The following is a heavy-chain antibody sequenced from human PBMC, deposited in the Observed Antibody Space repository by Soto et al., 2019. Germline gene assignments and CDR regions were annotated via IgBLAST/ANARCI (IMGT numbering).Heavy chain of an antibody. V-gene: IGHV3-7*01. CDR3: ASLCGDNAYYYYYMDV. Sequence: GGSLRLSCAASGFTFSSYWMSWVRQAPGKGLEWVANIKQDGSEKYYVDSVKGRFTISRDNAKNSLYLQMNSLRAEDTAAYYCASLCGDNAYYYYYMDVWGKGTTVTVSS. CDR2: IKQDGSEK. J-gene: IGHJ6*03. CDR1: GFTFSSYW. D-gene: IGHD1-20*01.